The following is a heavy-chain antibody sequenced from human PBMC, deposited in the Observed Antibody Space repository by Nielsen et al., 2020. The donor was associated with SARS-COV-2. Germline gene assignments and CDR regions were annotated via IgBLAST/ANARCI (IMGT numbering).Heavy chain of an antibody. J-gene: IGHJ3*02. CDR2: ISSSSSYI. CDR3: ARDLVSYDSSGYYRDAFDI. D-gene: IGHD3-22*01. V-gene: IGHV3-21*04. Sequence: WIRQLPGKGLEWVSSISSSSSYIYYADSVKGRFTISRDNAKNSLYLQMNSLRAEDTAVYYCARDLVSYDSSGYYRDAFDIWGQGTMVTVSS.